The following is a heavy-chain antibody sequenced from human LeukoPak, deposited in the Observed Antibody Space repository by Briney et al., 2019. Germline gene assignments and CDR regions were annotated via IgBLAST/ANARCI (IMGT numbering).Heavy chain of an antibody. Sequence: GESLQISCKGSGSIFTSYWIGWVRQLPGKGLEWMGIIYPGDSDTRYSPSFQGQVTISADKSISTAYLQWSSLKASDTAMYYCARQRTPFDAFDIWGQGTMVTVSS. CDR2: IYPGDSDT. J-gene: IGHJ3*02. CDR1: GSIFTSYW. D-gene: IGHD1-1*01. V-gene: IGHV5-51*01. CDR3: ARQRTPFDAFDI.